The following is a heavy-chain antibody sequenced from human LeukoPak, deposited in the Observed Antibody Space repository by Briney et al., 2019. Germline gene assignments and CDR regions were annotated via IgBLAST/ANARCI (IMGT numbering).Heavy chain of an antibody. V-gene: IGHV4-4*02. CDR2: IYHSGST. Sequence: PSGTLSLTCAVPGGSISSSNWWSWVRQPPGKGLDWTGEIYHSGSTNYNPSLKSRVTISVDKSKNQFSLKVSSVTAADTAVYYCARIPLVWSSPKGAFDIWGQGTMVTVSS. CDR1: GGSISSSNW. J-gene: IGHJ3*02. D-gene: IGHD3-10*01. CDR3: ARIPLVWSSPKGAFDI.